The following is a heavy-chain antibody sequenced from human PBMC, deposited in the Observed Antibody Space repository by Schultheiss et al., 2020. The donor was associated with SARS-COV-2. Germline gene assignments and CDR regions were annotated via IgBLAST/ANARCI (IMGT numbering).Heavy chain of an antibody. V-gene: IGHV4-39*07. CDR1: GGSISSSSYY. J-gene: IGHJ4*02. CDR2: IYYSGTT. CDR3: ARTEDGYNSGYFDY. D-gene: IGHD5-24*01. Sequence: SETLSLTCTVSGGSISSSSYYWGWIRQPPGKGLEWIGSIYYSGTTNYNPSLKSRVTISVDTSRKQFSLKLSSVTAADTAVYYCARTEDGYNSGYFDYWGQGNLVTVSS.